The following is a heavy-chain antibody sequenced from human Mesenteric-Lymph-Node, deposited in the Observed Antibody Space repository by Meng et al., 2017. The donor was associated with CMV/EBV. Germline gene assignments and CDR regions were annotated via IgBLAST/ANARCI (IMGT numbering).Heavy chain of an antibody. D-gene: IGHD3-16*01. Sequence: SGDSFSSSASYWGWVRQAPGKGLEWIGTIYYSGTTYYNPSLESRLTLSADTSKNQFSVKLTSVTAADTAFYYCANKNHWGLPNYFEYWGQGTLVTVSS. CDR2: IYYSGTT. CDR3: ANKNHWGLPNYFEY. CDR1: GDSFSSSASY. J-gene: IGHJ4*02. V-gene: IGHV4-39*01.